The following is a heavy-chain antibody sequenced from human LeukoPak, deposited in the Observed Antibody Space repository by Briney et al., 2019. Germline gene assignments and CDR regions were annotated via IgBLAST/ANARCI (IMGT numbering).Heavy chain of an antibody. CDR3: ERGPYGGNPYFDY. D-gene: IGHD4-23*01. CDR1: GYSFTSYW. J-gene: IGHJ4*02. CDR2: IYPGDSDT. V-gene: IGHV5-51*01. Sequence: GESLKISCKGSGYSFTSYWIGWVRQMPGKGLEWMGIIYPGDSDTRYSPSFQGQVTISADKSIRIAYLQWSSLKASDTAMYYCERGPYGGNPYFDYWGKGTLVTVSS.